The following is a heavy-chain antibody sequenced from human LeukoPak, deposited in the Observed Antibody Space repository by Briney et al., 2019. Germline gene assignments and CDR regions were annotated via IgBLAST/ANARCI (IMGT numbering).Heavy chain of an antibody. CDR2: IYYSGST. CDR1: GGSISSGGYY. V-gene: IGHV4-31*03. J-gene: IGHJ4*02. D-gene: IGHD6-19*01. Sequence: PSETLSLTCTVSGGSISSGGYYWSWIRQHPGKGLEWIGYIYYSGSTYYNPSLKSRVTISVDTSKNQFSLKLSSVTAADTAVYYCARDLHRSGFFDYWGQGTLVTVSS. CDR3: ARDLHRSGFFDY.